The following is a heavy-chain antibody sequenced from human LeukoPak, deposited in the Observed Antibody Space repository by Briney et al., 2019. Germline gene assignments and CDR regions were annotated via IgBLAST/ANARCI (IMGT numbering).Heavy chain of an antibody. J-gene: IGHJ4*02. D-gene: IGHD6-6*01. Sequence: SVKVSCKASGGTFSSYAISWVRQAPGQGLEWMGGIIPIFGTANYTQKFQGRVTITADESTSTAYMELSSLRSEDTAVYYCARVAGSSPDYFDYWGQGTLVTVSS. CDR1: GGTFSSYA. CDR2: IIPIFGTA. CDR3: ARVAGSSPDYFDY. V-gene: IGHV1-69*13.